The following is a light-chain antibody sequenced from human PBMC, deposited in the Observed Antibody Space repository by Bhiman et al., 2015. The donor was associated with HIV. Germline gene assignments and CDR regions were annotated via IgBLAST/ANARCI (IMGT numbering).Light chain of an antibody. CDR1: SSDVGGYNY. V-gene: IGLV2-14*03. CDR2: DVS. J-gene: IGLJ1*01. CDR3: SSYTTSSTYV. Sequence: SVSGSPGQSITISCTGTSSDVGGYNYVSWFQQYPGKAPKLMIYDVSNRPSGVSNRFSGSKSDNTASLTISGLQAEDEADYYRSSYTTSSTYVFGTATTVTVL.